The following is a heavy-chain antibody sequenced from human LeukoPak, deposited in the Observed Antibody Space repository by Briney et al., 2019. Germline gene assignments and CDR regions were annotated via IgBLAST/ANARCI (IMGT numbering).Heavy chain of an antibody. J-gene: IGHJ1*01. CDR1: GFTVSSNY. CDR2: IYSGGST. CDR3: VVGATTNQH. Sequence: GSLRLSCAASGFTVSSNYMSWVRQAPGKGLEWVSVIYSGGSTYYADSVKGRFTISRDNAKNSLYLQMDSLRAEDTAVYYCVVGATTNQHWGQGTLVTVSS. D-gene: IGHD1-26*01. V-gene: IGHV3-53*01.